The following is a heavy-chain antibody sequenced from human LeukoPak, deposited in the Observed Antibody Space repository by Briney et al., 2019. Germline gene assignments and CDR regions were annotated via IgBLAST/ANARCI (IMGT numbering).Heavy chain of an antibody. CDR3: AAFCAGGTCPDY. CDR2: IHYSGGP. CDR1: GAPLTSYY. J-gene: IGHJ4*02. D-gene: IGHD2-21*01. V-gene: IGHV4-59*01. Sequence: SETLSLTCTVSGAPLTSYYWTWVRQPPGKGLEWIGNIHYSGGPVYNPPLKSRLTMSLDMSKNQVSLKLSSVTAADTAVYYCAAFCAGGTCPDYWGQGTLVTVSS.